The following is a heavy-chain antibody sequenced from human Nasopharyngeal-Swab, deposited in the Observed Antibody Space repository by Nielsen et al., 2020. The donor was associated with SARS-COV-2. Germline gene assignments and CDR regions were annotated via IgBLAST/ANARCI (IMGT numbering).Heavy chain of an antibody. CDR3: ARDGLDYEFWSAYFMDV. D-gene: IGHD3-3*01. J-gene: IGHJ6*02. V-gene: IGHV3-21*01. CDR1: GFTFNHYN. CDR2: ISSSSSYI. Sequence: GESLKISCAASGFTFNHYNFNWVRQAPGKGLEWVSSISSSSSYIYYADSVKGRFTISRDNAKNSLYLQMNSLRAEDTAVYYCARDGLDYEFWSAYFMDVWGQGTTVTVSS.